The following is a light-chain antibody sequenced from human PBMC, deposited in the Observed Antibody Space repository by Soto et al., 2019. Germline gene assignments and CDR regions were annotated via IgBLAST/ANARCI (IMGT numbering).Light chain of an antibody. J-gene: IGLJ2*01. CDR1: TNLDYSF. CDR2: ETI. Sequence: QSVLTQPPSASGSPGQSVAISCSGSTNLDYSFVSWYQHHPGRAPKLIIYETIKRPSGVPDRFSGSKSGNTASLAVSGLQAEDEADYYCSSYAGNSNLDVIFGGGTKLPVL. V-gene: IGLV2-8*01. CDR3: SSYAGNSNLDVI.